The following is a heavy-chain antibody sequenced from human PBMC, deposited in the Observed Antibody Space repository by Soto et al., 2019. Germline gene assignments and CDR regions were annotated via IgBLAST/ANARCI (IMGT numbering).Heavy chain of an antibody. CDR3: ARSGSSWNLREFDS. D-gene: IGHD6-13*01. Sequence: QVQLVQSGGEVKKPGASVKVSCKASAYTFTNYGISWVRQAPGQGLGWMRWISAYNGNINNAQKFRGRVTMTTATSTSSAYLEVRSLRSDDTAVYYCARSGSSWNLREFDSWGQGTLVTVSS. V-gene: IGHV1-18*01. J-gene: IGHJ4*02. CDR1: AYTFTNYG. CDR2: ISAYNGNI.